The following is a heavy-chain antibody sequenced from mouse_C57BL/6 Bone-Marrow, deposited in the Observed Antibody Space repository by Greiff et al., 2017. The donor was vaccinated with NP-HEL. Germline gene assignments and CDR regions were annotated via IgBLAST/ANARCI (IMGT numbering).Heavy chain of an antibody. CDR2: INPGSGGT. D-gene: IGHD3-3*01. J-gene: IGHJ2*01. V-gene: IGHV1-54*01. CDR1: GYAFTNYL. CDR3: ARSKRGCDY. Sequence: QVQLKESGAELVRPGTSVKVSCKASGYAFTNYLIEWVKQRPGQGLEWIGVINPGSGGTNYNEKFKGKATLTADKSSSTAYMQLSSLTSEDSAVYFCARSKRGCDYGGQGTTLTVSS.